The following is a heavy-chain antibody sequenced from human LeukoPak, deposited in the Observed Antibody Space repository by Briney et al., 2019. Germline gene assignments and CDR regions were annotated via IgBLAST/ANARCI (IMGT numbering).Heavy chain of an antibody. J-gene: IGHJ4*02. D-gene: IGHD6-19*01. V-gene: IGHV4-59*01. CDR2: IYYSGST. CDR3: ARETAVAVLDY. CDR1: GRSISSYY. Sequence: SETLSLTCTVSGRSISSYYWSWIRQPPGKGLEWIGYIYYSGSTNYNPSLKSRVTISVDTSKNQFSLKLSSVTAADTAVYYCARETAVAVLDYWGQGTLVTVSS.